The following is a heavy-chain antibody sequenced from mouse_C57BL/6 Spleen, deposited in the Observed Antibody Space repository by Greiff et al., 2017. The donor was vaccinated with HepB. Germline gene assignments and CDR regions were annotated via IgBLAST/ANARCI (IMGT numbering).Heavy chain of an antibody. CDR2: ISSGSSTI. D-gene: IGHD1-1*01. CDR1: GFTFSDYG. V-gene: IGHV5-17*01. J-gene: IGHJ4*01. CDR3: ATPVYYYGSSYDYYAMDY. Sequence: EVQLVESGGGLVKPGGSLKLSCAASGFTFSDYGMHWVRQAPEKGLEWVAYISSGSSTIYYADTVKGRFTISRDNAKNTLFLQMTSLRSEDAAMYYGATPVYYYGSSYDYYAMDYWGQGTSVTVSA.